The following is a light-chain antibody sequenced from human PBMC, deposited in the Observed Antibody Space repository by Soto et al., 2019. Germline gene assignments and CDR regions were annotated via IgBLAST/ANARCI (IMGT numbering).Light chain of an antibody. V-gene: IGKV1-8*01. CDR1: QGISSY. J-gene: IGKJ5*01. CDR2: AAS. Sequence: AIRMTQSPSSLSASTGDRVTITCRASQGISSYLAWYQQKPGKAPKLLIYAASTLQSGVPSRFSGSGSGTDFTLTISCLQSEDFVTYYCQQYYSYPPRFGQGTRLEIK. CDR3: QQYYSYPPR.